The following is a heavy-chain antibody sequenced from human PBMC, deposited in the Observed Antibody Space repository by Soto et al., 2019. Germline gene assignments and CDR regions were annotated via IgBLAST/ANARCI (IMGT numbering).Heavy chain of an antibody. CDR3: AKAFSYGIFDY. V-gene: IGHV4-59*02. Sequence: PSETLSLTCTVSGDSASGHYYSWIRQPPGEGLEWIGYISDSGSTNYNPSLKSRVTISVDTSKNQFSLKLSSVTAADTAVYYCAKAFSYGIFDYWGQGTLVTVSS. D-gene: IGHD3-10*01. CDR2: ISDSGST. J-gene: IGHJ4*02. CDR1: GDSASGHY.